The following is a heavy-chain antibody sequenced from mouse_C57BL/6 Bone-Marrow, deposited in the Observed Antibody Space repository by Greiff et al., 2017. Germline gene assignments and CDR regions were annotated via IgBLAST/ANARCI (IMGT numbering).Heavy chain of an antibody. CDR3: ASRWLLRNYWYFDV. D-gene: IGHD2-3*01. CDR2: ISYDGSN. J-gene: IGHJ1*03. CDR1: GYSITSGYY. Sequence: DVKLQESGPGLVKPSQSLSLTCSVTGYSITSGYYWNWIRQFPGNKLEWMGYISYDGSNNYNPSLKNRISITRDTSKNQFFLKLNSVTTEDTATYYCASRWLLRNYWYFDVWGTGTTVTVSS. V-gene: IGHV3-6*01.